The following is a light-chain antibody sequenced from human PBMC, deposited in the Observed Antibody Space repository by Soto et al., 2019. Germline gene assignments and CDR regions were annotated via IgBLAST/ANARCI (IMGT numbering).Light chain of an antibody. Sequence: DVVVTQSPLSLSVTLGQPASISCRCSQSLVYSDGRTYLTWFQQRPGQSPRRLIYKVSNLDSGVPVRFSGSGSGTYFILKISRVETEDVGLYYCMQGTHVPFTFGQGTRLEIK. CDR2: KVS. V-gene: IGKV2D-30*01. J-gene: IGKJ5*01. CDR3: MQGTHVPFT. CDR1: QSLVYSDGRTY.